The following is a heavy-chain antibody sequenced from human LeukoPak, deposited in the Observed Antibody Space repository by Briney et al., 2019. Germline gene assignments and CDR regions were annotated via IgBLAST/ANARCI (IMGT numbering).Heavy chain of an antibody. Sequence: AASVKVSCKASGYDFTKYAVQWVRQAPGQRLEWMGWIDAGNGRTKYSQDFQGRVTITRDTSASIAYMELSSLRSEDTAVYYCARDSGTYCSSTSCYYPPKTHMDVWGKGTTVTVSS. CDR3: ARDSGTYCSSTSCYYPPKTHMDV. J-gene: IGHJ6*03. CDR2: IDAGNGRT. V-gene: IGHV1-3*03. D-gene: IGHD2-2*01. CDR1: GYDFTKYA.